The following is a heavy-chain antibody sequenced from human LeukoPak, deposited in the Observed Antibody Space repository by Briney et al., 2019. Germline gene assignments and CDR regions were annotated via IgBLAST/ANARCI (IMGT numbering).Heavy chain of an antibody. CDR2: IYSGGST. CDR1: GFTVSSNY. J-gene: IGHJ4*02. D-gene: IGHD3-10*01. V-gene: IGHV3-53*01. CDR3: AKFGNTYPNLDY. Sequence: GGSLRLSCAASGFTVSSNYMSWVRQAPGKGLEWVSVIYSGGSTYYADSVKGRFTISRDNSKNTLYLQMNSLRAEDTAVYYCAKFGNTYPNLDYWGQGTLVTVSS.